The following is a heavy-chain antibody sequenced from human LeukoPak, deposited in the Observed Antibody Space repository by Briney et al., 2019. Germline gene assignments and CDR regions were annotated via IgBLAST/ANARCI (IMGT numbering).Heavy chain of an antibody. CDR3: ARHGGAGAFDI. J-gene: IGHJ3*02. Sequence: PSETLSLTCTVSGGSISSSSYYWGWIRQPPGKGLEWIGSIYYSGSTYYNPSLKSRVTISVDTSKNQFSLKLSSVTAADTTVYYCARHGGAGAFDIWGQGTMVTVSS. D-gene: IGHD3-10*01. CDR2: IYYSGST. V-gene: IGHV4-39*01. CDR1: GGSISSSSYY.